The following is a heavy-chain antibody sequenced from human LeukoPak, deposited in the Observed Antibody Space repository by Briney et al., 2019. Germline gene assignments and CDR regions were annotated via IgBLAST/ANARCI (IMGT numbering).Heavy chain of an antibody. CDR1: GGSISSYY. D-gene: IGHD3-10*01. Sequence: SETLSLTCTVSGGSISSYYWSWIRQPPGKGLEWIGYIYYSGSTNYNPSLKSRVTISVDTSKNQFSLKLSSVTAADTAVYYCASPRSGSHEIDYWGQGTLVTVSS. CDR3: ASPRSGSHEIDY. V-gene: IGHV4-59*08. CDR2: IYYSGST. J-gene: IGHJ4*02.